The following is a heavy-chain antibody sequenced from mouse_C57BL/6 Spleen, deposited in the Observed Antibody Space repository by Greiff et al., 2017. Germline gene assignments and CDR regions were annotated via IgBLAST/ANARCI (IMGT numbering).Heavy chain of an antibody. CDR2: IYPSDSET. V-gene: IGHV1-61*01. CDR3: ATRLAHYAMDY. J-gene: IGHJ4*01. CDR1: GYTFTSYW. Sequence: VQLQQPGAELVRPGSSVKLSCKASGYTFTSYWMDWVKQRPGQGLEWIGNIYPSDSETHYNQKFKDKATLTVDKSSSTAYMQLSSLTSEDSAVYYCATRLAHYAMDYWGQGTSVTVSS.